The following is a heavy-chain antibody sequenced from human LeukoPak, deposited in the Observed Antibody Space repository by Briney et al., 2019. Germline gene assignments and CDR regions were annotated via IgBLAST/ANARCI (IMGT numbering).Heavy chain of an antibody. D-gene: IGHD3-3*01. CDR3: TRDHDFWSGPFDV. CDR2: IRRKGYGGTT. CDR1: GFTFGDYS. Sequence: GGSLRLSCTASGFTFGDYSLSWDRQAPEKGLEWVGFIRRKGYGGTTEYAPSVKGRFIISRDDSKSTAYLQTNSLKTEDTAVYYCTRDHDFWSGPFDVWGKGTTVTVSS. V-gene: IGHV3-49*04. J-gene: IGHJ6*04.